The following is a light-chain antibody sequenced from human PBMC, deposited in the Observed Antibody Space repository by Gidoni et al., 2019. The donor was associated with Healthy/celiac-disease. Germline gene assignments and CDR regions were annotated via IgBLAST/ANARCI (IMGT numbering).Light chain of an antibody. CDR1: QGVSSN. J-gene: IGKJ1*01. Sequence: EIVMTQSPATLSVSPGERATLSCRASQGVSSNLAWYQLKPGQAPRLLIYGASTRATGIPARFSGSGSGTEFTLTISSLQSEDFAVYYCQQYNNWRTFGQGTKVEIK. V-gene: IGKV3-15*01. CDR2: GAS. CDR3: QQYNNWRT.